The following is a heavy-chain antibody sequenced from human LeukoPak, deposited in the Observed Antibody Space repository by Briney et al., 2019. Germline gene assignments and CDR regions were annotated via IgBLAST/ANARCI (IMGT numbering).Heavy chain of an antibody. J-gene: IGHJ4*02. V-gene: IGHV3-30*18. CDR1: GFTFSSYG. Sequence: GGSLRLSCAASGFTFSSYGMHWVRQAPGKGLEWVAVISYDGSNKYYADSVKGRFTISRGNSKNTLYLQMNSLRAEDTAVYYCAKGDSSGWLYYFDYWGQGTLVTVSS. CDR2: ISYDGSNK. D-gene: IGHD6-19*01. CDR3: AKGDSSGWLYYFDY.